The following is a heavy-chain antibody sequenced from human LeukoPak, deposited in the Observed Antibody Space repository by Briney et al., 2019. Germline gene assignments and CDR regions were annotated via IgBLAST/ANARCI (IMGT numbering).Heavy chain of an antibody. CDR1: GFTFSSYA. J-gene: IGHJ4*02. CDR3: ACDTFGGVIGIFDY. D-gene: IGHD3-16*02. V-gene: IGHV3-23*01. CDR2: ISGSGGST. Sequence: GGSPRLSCAASGFTFSSYAMSWVRQAPGKGLEWVSAISGSGGSTYYADSVKGRFTISRDNSKNTLYLQMNSLRAEDTAVYYCACDTFGGVIGIFDYWGQGTLVTVSS.